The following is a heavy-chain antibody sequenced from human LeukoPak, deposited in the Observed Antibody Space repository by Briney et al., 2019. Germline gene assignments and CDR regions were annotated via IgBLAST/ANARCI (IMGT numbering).Heavy chain of an antibody. Sequence: GGSLRLSCAASGFTFSSYWMSWVRQAPGKGLEWVANIKQDGSGKYYVDSVKGRFTISRDNAKNSLYLQMNSLRAEDTAVYYCARDGYSSGWYPSRDAFDIWGQGTMVTVSS. CDR2: IKQDGSGK. CDR3: ARDGYSSGWYPSRDAFDI. J-gene: IGHJ3*02. V-gene: IGHV3-7*03. CDR1: GFTFSSYW. D-gene: IGHD6-19*01.